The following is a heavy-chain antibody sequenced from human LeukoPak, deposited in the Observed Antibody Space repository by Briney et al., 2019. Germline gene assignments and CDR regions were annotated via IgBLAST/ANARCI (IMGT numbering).Heavy chain of an antibody. CDR2: IWYDGSNK. CDR1: GFTFSSYG. Sequence: PGGSLRLSCAASGFTFSSYGMHWVRQAPGKGLEWVAVIWYDGSNKYYADSVKGRFTISRDNSKNTLYLQMNSLRAEDTAVYYCAREGDVDTSRVFDYWGQGTLVTVSS. V-gene: IGHV3-33*01. D-gene: IGHD5-18*01. CDR3: AREGDVDTSRVFDY. J-gene: IGHJ4*02.